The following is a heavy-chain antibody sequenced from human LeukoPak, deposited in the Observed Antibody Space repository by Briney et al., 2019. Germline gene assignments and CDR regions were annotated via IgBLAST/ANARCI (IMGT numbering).Heavy chain of an antibody. CDR1: GYTFTGYI. CDR2: INPKTGVT. D-gene: IGHD6-19*01. J-gene: IGHJ4*02. Sequence: ASVKVSCKASGYTFTGYILHWARQAPGHGFEWLGWINPKTGVTRYTQQFHDRVTMTRETSRSTAFLELSDLRPNDTAIYYCARDPPQWLILPYNYWGQGTLVTVSS. V-gene: IGHV1-2*02. CDR3: ARDPPQWLILPYNY.